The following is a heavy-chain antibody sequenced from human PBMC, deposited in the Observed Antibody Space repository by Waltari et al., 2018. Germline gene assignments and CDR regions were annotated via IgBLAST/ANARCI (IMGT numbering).Heavy chain of an antibody. CDR1: GGSISSYY. CDR2: IYYSRST. D-gene: IGHD3-10*01. V-gene: IGHV4-59*01. J-gene: IGHJ4*02. CDR3: ARVRSDYYGSGSYYPYYFDY. Sequence: QVQLQESGPGLVKPSETLSLTCTVSGGSISSYYWSWIRQPPGKGLEWIGYIYYSRSTNYNPSLKSRVTISVDTSKNQFSLKLSSVTAADTAVYYCARVRSDYYGSGSYYPYYFDYWGQGTLVTVSS.